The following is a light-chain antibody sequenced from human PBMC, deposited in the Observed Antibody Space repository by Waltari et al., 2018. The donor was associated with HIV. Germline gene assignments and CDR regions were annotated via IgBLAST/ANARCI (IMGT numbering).Light chain of an antibody. J-gene: IGLJ2*01. CDR1: SSNIGSNT. CDR2: TNN. Sequence: QSVLTQPPSASGTPGQRVTISCSGSSSNIGSNTVNWYQQRPGTAPKLLIYTNNQRPSGVPDRFSGSKSGTSASLAISGLQSEDEADYYCAVWDDSLNGPVVFGGGTKLTVL. CDR3: AVWDDSLNGPVV. V-gene: IGLV1-44*01.